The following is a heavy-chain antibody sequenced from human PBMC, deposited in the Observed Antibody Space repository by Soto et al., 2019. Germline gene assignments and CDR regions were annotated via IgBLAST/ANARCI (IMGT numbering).Heavy chain of an antibody. CDR2: INPNSGGT. CDR1: GYTFTGYY. V-gene: IGHV1-2*02. Sequence: ASVKVSCKASGYTFTGYYMHWVRQAPGQGLEWMGWINPNSGGTNYAQKFQGRVTMTRDTSISTAYMELSRLRSDDTAVYYCARAPYYDFWSGYYYYYGMDVWGQGTMVTVS. CDR3: ARAPYYDFWSGYYYYYGMDV. D-gene: IGHD3-3*01. J-gene: IGHJ6*02.